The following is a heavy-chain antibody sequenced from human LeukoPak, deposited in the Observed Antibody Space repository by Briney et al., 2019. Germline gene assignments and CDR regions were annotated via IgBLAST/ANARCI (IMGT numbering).Heavy chain of an antibody. Sequence: PSETLSLTCGVSGYSITSGYYWAWIRQPPGKGLEWIGNIYQSGSTYYNPSFKSRVTTSVDTSKNQFSLKLSSVTAADTAVYYCARRYSNYFFDYWGQGTLVTASS. J-gene: IGHJ4*02. CDR2: IYQSGST. CDR1: GYSITSGYY. V-gene: IGHV4-38-2*01. CDR3: ARRYSNYFFDY. D-gene: IGHD4-11*01.